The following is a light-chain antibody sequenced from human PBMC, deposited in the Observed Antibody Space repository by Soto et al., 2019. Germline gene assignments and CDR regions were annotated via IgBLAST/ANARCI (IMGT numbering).Light chain of an antibody. CDR3: QQYRSSPPYT. Sequence: EIVLTQSPGTLSLSPGERATLSCRASQSVSSSSFAWYQQKPGQAPRLLIYGTSNRATGIPDRFSGSGSGTDFTLTISRLEPEDFAVYYCQQYRSSPPYTFGQGTKLEIK. J-gene: IGKJ2*01. V-gene: IGKV3-20*01. CDR1: QSVSSSS. CDR2: GTS.